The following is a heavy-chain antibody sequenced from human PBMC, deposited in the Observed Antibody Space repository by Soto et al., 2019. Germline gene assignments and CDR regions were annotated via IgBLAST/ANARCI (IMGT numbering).Heavy chain of an antibody. J-gene: IGHJ4*02. Sequence: QVQLVQSGAEEKKPGASVKVSCKASGYTFTSYAMHWVRQAPGQRLEWMGWINAGNGNTKYSQKFQGRVTITRDTSASTAYLELSSLRSEDTAVYYCARAVAVPADFDYWGQGTLVTVSS. CDR2: INAGNGNT. V-gene: IGHV1-3*05. CDR1: GYTFTSYA. CDR3: ARAVAVPADFDY. D-gene: IGHD6-19*01.